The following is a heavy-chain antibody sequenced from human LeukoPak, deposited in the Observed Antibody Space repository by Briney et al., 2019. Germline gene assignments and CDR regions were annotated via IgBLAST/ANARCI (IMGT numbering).Heavy chain of an antibody. J-gene: IGHJ4*02. V-gene: IGHV3-74*01. Sequence: GGSLRLSCAAYGFTFGSYWMHWVRQAPGKGLVWVSRIDTDGSSTSDADSVRGRITISRDNAKNTLYLQMNSLGADDTAVYYCARAGYCSGGSCYFDYWGQGTQVIVSS. CDR2: IDTDGSST. CDR1: GFTFGSYW. CDR3: ARAGYCSGGSCYFDY. D-gene: IGHD2-15*01.